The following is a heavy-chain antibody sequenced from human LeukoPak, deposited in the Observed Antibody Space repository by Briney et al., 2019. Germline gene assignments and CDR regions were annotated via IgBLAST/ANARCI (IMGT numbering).Heavy chain of an antibody. V-gene: IGHV4-39*01. CDR2: IYYSGNT. Sequence: SETLSLTCIVSGGSISSSSDYWGWIRQSPGKGLEWIGSIYYSGNTYYNSSLKSRVTISIDTSKNQFSLKLNSMTAADTAVYYCARRSMVRGTLRWFDPWGQGIQVTVSS. D-gene: IGHD3-10*01. CDR3: ARRSMVRGTLRWFDP. CDR1: GGSISSSSDY. J-gene: IGHJ5*02.